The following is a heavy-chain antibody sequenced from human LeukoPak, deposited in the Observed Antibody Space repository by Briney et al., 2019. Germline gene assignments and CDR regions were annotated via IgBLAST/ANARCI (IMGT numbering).Heavy chain of an antibody. V-gene: IGHV4-39*01. D-gene: IGHD5-18*01. Sequence: PSETLSLTCTVSGGSISSRSYYWGWIRQPPGKGLQWIGSIFYSGSTYHNPSLKSRLTISLDTSKNQFSLKLSSVTAADTAVYYCARGLRAIRGYSYGRYYFDYWGQGTLVTVSS. J-gene: IGHJ4*02. CDR3: ARGLRAIRGYSYGRYYFDY. CDR1: GGSISSRSYY. CDR2: IFYSGST.